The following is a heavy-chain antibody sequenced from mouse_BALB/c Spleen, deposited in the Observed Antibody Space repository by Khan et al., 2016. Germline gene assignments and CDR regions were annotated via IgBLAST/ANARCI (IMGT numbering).Heavy chain of an antibody. J-gene: IGHJ3*01. V-gene: IGHV3-2*02. CDR3: ASDPYGYDVAWFAY. CDR1: GYSITSDYA. D-gene: IGHD2-2*01. CDR2: ISYRGST. Sequence: EVQLQESGPGLVKPSQSLSLTCTVTGYSITSDYAWNWIRQFPGNKLEWMGYISYRGSTNYNPYLKSRISITRDTSKNQFFLQLNSVTTEDTATYFCASDPYGYDVAWFAYWGQGTLVSVSA.